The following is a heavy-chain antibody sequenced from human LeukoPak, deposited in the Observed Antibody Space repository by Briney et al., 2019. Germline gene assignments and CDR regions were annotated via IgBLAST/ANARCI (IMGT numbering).Heavy chain of an antibody. D-gene: IGHD3-10*01. CDR2: IYYSGST. V-gene: IGHV4-59*04. CDR3: ARTRYYYGSRSYGAPYYFDY. Sequence: PSETLSLTCTVSGGSISSYYWSWIRQPPGKGLEWIGYIYYSGSTYYNPSLKNRLTIPVDTSKNQFSLKLSSVTAADTAVYYCARTRYYYGSRSYGAPYYFDYWGQGTLVTVSS. CDR1: GGSISSYY. J-gene: IGHJ4*02.